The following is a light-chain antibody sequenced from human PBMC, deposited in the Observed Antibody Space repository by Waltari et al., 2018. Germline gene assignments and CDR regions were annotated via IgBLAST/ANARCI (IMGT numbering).Light chain of an antibody. CDR3: SSYTSSSTLVV. J-gene: IGLJ2*01. CDR1: SSDVGGYNY. V-gene: IGLV2-14*03. CDR2: YVT. Sequence: QSALTQPASVSGSPGQSITLPCPGTSSDVGGYNYVSWYQQHPGKAPKRMIYYVTNLPSGISNRFSGSKSGNTASLTISGLQAEDEADYYCSSYTSSSTLVVFGGGTKLTVL.